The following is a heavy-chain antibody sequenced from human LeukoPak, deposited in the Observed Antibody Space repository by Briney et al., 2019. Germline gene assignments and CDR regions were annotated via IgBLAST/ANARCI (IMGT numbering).Heavy chain of an antibody. V-gene: IGHV3-74*01. D-gene: IGHD3-9*01. CDR1: GFTFSNYW. Sequence: GGSLRLSCAASGFTFSNYWLHWVRQAPGKGLVWVSRIKGDGSHTIYADSVKGRFTISRDNAKNTLYLQTKSLRAEDTAVYYCVRDWDHFDFDSWALGPLVSVSS. CDR3: VRDWDHFDFDS. J-gene: IGHJ5*01. CDR2: IKGDGSHT.